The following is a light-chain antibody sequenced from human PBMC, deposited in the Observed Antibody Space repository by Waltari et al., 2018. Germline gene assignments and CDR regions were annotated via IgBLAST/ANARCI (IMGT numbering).Light chain of an antibody. J-gene: IGLJ1*01. CDR2: EVS. CDR3: SSYTTSSAPGV. V-gene: IGLV2-14*01. CDR1: DSDVGAYDF. Sequence: QSALTQPASVSGSPGQSITISCSGTDSDVGAYDFVSWYQQHPGTAPPLLIYEVSIRPSGISNRFSASKSGNTASLTISGLQAEDEADYYCSSYTTSSAPGVFGTGTRVTVL.